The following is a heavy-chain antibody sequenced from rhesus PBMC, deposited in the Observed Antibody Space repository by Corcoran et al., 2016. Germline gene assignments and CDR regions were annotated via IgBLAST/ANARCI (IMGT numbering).Heavy chain of an antibody. J-gene: IGHJ4*01. D-gene: IGHD2-33*01. Sequence: QVQLQESGPGLVKPSETLSLHCTVSGASIRSYWWSWIRKPPGKGLECIGEIKGNSGSTNYNPALKIRVTISRDTSKNHFSLKLSSVTAADTAVYYCAIRGVIVWSYFDYWGQGVLVTVSS. CDR3: AIRGVIVWSYFDY. CDR2: IKGNSGST. CDR1: GASIRSYW. V-gene: IGHV4-80*01.